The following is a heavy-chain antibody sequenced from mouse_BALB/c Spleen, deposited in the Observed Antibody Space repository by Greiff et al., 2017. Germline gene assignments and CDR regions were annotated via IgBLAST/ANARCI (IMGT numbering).Heavy chain of an antibody. CDR3: ARLLRLGFAY. CDR2: IRNKANGYTT. CDR1: GFTFTDYY. D-gene: IGHD1-1*01. J-gene: IGHJ3*01. V-gene: IGHV7-3*02. Sequence: EVQGVESGGGLVQPGGSLRLSCATSGFTFTDYYMSWVRQPPGKALEWLGFIRNKANGYTTEYSASVKGRFTISRDNSQSILYLQMNTLRAEDSATYYCARLLRLGFAYWGQGTLVTVSA.